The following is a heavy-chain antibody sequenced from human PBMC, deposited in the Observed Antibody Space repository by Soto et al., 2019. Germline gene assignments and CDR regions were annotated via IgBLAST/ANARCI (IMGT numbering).Heavy chain of an antibody. CDR3: ARHPTVDGGWFDP. CDR1: GYSFTSYW. CDR2: IYPGDSDT. V-gene: IGHV5-51*01. J-gene: IGHJ5*02. D-gene: IGHD4-4*01. Sequence: GASLKISCKGSGYSFTSYWIGWVRQMPGKGLEWMGIIYPGDSDTRYSPSFQGQVTISADKSISTAYLQWSSLKASDTAMYYCARHPTVDGGWFDPWGQGTLVTVSS.